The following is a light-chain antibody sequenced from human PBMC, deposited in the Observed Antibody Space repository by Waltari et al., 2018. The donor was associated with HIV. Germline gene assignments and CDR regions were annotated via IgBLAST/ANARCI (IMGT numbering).Light chain of an antibody. J-gene: IGKJ2*02. CDR1: QSISSW. CDR3: QYYNTYSRT. CDR2: KAS. Sequence: DIQMTQSTCTLSASVGDRGTITCRASQSISSWLAWYQMKPGKAPKLLIYKASSLESGVSSRFSGSGSGTEFTLTISSLQPDDFATYYCQYYNTYSRTFGQGTKVEL. V-gene: IGKV1-5*03.